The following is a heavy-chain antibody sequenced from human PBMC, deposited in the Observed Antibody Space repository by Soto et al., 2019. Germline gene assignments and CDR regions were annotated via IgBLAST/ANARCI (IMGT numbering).Heavy chain of an antibody. CDR3: AKAGSGYYTSHYFDY. V-gene: IGHV3-21*01. CDR2: ISSSSSYI. J-gene: IGHJ4*01. Sequence: EVQLVESGGGLVKPGGSLRLSCAASGFTFSSYSMNWVRQAPGKGLEWVSSISSSSSYIYYADSVKGRFTISRDNAKNSLYLQMHSLRAEDTAVYYCAKAGSGYYTSHYFDYWGHGTLVTVSS. D-gene: IGHD3-3*01. CDR1: GFTFSSYS.